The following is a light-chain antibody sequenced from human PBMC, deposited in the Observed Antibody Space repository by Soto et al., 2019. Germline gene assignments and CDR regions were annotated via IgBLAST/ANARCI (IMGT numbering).Light chain of an antibody. CDR1: QSVSSSY. CDR3: QQYGSSPGT. J-gene: IGKJ2*02. Sequence: EIVLTQSPGTLSLSLGERATLSCRASQSVSSSYFACYQKKPGPAPRLLIYGASSRATAIPDRFSGSGSGTDLTLTISRLEPEDFAVYYWQQYGSSPGTFGQGTKLEIK. CDR2: GAS. V-gene: IGKV3-20*01.